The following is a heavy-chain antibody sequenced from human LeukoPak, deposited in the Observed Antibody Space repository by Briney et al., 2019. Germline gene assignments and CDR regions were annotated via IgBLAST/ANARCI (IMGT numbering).Heavy chain of an antibody. J-gene: IGHJ6*02. CDR1: GYTFTGYY. Sequence: ASVKVSCEASGYTFTGYYMHWVRQAPGQGLEWMGWINPNSGGTNYAQKFQGRVTMTRDTSISTAYMELSRLRSDDTAVYYCARAYSSSWYSYYGMDVWGQGTTVTVSS. D-gene: IGHD6-13*01. CDR2: INPNSGGT. V-gene: IGHV1-2*02. CDR3: ARAYSSSWYSYYGMDV.